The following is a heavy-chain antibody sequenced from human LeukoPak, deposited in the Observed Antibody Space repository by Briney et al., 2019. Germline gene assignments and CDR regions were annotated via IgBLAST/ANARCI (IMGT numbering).Heavy chain of an antibody. CDR1: GFTFSSYA. D-gene: IGHD6-13*01. CDR3: AKDLFGRIAAAGRGGFFDY. V-gene: IGHV3-23*01. J-gene: IGHJ4*02. Sequence: PGGSLRLSCAASGFTFSSYAMSWVRQAPGKGLEWVSAISGSGGSTYYADSVKGRFTISRDNSKKTLYLQMNSLRAEDTAVYYCAKDLFGRIAAAGRGGFFDYWGQGTLVTVSS. CDR2: ISGSGGST.